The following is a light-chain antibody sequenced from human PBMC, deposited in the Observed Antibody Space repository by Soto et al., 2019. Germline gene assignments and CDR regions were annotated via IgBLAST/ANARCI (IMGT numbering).Light chain of an antibody. CDR3: QQYNSYS. V-gene: IGKV1-5*01. CDR1: QSISSW. CDR2: DAS. Sequence: DIQMTQSPSTLSASVGDRVTITCRASQSISSWLAWYQQKPGKSLKLLIFDASGLQSGVPSRFSGSGSGTEFILTISSPQPDDFATYYCQQYNSYSFGQGTKVDIK. J-gene: IGKJ1*01.